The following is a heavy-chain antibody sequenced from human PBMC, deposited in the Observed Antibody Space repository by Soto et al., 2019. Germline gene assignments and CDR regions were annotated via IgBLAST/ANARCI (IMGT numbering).Heavy chain of an antibody. CDR2: IYYSGST. J-gene: IGHJ3*02. CDR1: GGSISSYY. D-gene: IGHD3-22*01. V-gene: IGHV4-59*01. Sequence: PSETLSLTCTVSGGSISSYYWSWIRQPPGKGLEWIGYIYYSGSTNYNPSLMSRVTISVDTSKNQFSLKLSSVTAADTAVYYCARVYDSSGYYYDNAFDIWSQGTMVTVSS. CDR3: ARVYDSSGYYYDNAFDI.